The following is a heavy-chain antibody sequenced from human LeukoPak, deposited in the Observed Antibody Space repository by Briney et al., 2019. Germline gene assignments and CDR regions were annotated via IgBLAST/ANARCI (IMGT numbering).Heavy chain of an antibody. CDR1: GFTFSSYW. CDR2: INSDGSST. V-gene: IGHV3-74*01. J-gene: IGHJ6*02. CDR3: AREGYYYYYGMDV. Sequence: AGGSLRLSCAASGFTFSSYWMHWVRQAPGKGLVWVSRINSDGSSTSYADSVKGRFTISRDNAKNTLYLQMNSLRAEDTAVYYCAREGYYYYYGMDVWGQGTTVTVSS.